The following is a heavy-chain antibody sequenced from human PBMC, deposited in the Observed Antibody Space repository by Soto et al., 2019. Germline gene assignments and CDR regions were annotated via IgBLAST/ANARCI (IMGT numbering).Heavy chain of an antibody. D-gene: IGHD5-18*01. V-gene: IGHV4-39*01. CDR2: VYYSGTT. Sequence: PSETLSLTCTVSGGSISRSFFYWGWVRQAPGKGLEWIGAVYYSGTTYYNPSLKRRVTISVDTSENQFSLRLTSVTAADTALYYCASYSYGYSYFLDYWGQGTLVTVSS. CDR3: ASYSYGYSYFLDY. CDR1: GGSISRSFFY. J-gene: IGHJ4*02.